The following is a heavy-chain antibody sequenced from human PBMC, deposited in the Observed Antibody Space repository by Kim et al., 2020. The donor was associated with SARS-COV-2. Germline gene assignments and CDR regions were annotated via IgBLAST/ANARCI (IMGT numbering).Heavy chain of an antibody. CDR1: GFTVSSNY. CDR2: IYSGGST. CDR3: ARDRVADYGDYVPSFDY. J-gene: IGHJ4*02. D-gene: IGHD4-17*01. V-gene: IGHV3-53*01. Sequence: GGSLRLSCAASGFTVSSNYMSWVRQAPGKGLEWVSVIYSGGSTYYADSVKGRFTISRDNSKNTLYLQMNSLRAEDTAVYYCARDRVADYGDYVPSFDYWGQGTLVTVSS.